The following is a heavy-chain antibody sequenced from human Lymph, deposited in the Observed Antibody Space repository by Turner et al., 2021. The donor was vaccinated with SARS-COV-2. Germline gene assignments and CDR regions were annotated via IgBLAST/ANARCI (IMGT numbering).Heavy chain of an antibody. CDR2: ISGNNDNT. Sequence: QVQLVQSGAEVKKPGASVQVSCKASGYTFTNYGISWVRQAPGEGLEWRGWISGNNDNTNYAQKLQGRVTMTTDTSTSTAYMELRSLRSDDTAVYYCARSNFDWLFSPDWFDPWGQGTLVIVSS. CDR3: ARSNFDWLFSPDWFDP. D-gene: IGHD3-9*01. J-gene: IGHJ5*02. V-gene: IGHV1-18*01. CDR1: GYTFTNYG.